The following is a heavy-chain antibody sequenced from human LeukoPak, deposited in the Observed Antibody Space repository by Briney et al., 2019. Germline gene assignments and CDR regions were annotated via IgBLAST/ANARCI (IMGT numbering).Heavy chain of an antibody. Sequence: GGSLRLSCAASGFTFSSYAMHWVRQAPGKGLEWVAVISYDGSNKYYADSVKGRFTISRDNSKNTLYLQMNSLRAEDTAVYYCARAPRVTMIVGTLDYWGQGTLVTVSS. V-gene: IGHV3-30-3*01. CDR2: ISYDGSNK. CDR3: ARAPRVTMIVGTLDY. D-gene: IGHD3-22*01. J-gene: IGHJ4*02. CDR1: GFTFSSYA.